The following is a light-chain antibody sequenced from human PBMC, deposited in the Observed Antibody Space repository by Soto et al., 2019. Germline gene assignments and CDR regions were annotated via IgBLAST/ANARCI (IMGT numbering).Light chain of an antibody. CDR3: QQYNNWPRT. CDR2: GAS. J-gene: IGKJ2*01. V-gene: IGKV3-15*01. Sequence: ETVMTQSPAILSVSPGERATLSCRASQSVSRNLVWYQKKPGQAPRLLIYGASTRAAGIPARFSGSGSGTEFTLTISSLQSEDFAVYYCQQYNNWPRTFGQGTKLEIK. CDR1: QSVSRN.